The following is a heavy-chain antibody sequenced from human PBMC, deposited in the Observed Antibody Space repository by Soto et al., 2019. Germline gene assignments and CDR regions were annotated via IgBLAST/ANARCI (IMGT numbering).Heavy chain of an antibody. CDR3: ARMYYDFWSGYPYYYYYGMDV. CDR2: IYPGDSDT. Sequence: PGESLKISCKGSGYSFTSYWIGWVRLMPGKGREWMGIIYPGDSDTRYSPSFQGQVTISADKSISTAYLQWSSLKASDTAMYYCARMYYDFWSGYPYYYYYGMDVWGQGTTVTVSS. CDR1: GYSFTSYW. D-gene: IGHD3-3*01. V-gene: IGHV5-51*01. J-gene: IGHJ6*02.